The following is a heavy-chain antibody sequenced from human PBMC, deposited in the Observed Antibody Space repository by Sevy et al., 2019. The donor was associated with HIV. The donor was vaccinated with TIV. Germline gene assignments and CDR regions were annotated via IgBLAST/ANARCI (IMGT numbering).Heavy chain of an antibody. D-gene: IGHD2-2*01. Sequence: GGSLRLSCTASGLTFSDYAMSWVRQAPGKGLEWLGLIRSKTCRGTTEYAASVQGTFTISTDDTKNIAYLQMNSLKAEDTAVSYCAVASSDLLSPFDSWGQGTLVTVSS. CDR2: IRSKTCRGTT. CDR3: AVASSDLLSPFDS. J-gene: IGHJ4*02. V-gene: IGHV3-49*04. CDR1: GLTFSDYA.